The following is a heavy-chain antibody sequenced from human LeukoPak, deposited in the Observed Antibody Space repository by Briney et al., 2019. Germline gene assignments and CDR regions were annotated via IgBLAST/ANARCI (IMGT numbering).Heavy chain of an antibody. CDR3: AKLMAGHSSSPIDY. V-gene: IGHV3-23*01. CDR2: IRGSGFST. J-gene: IGHJ4*02. CDR1: GFTLSSYS. Sequence: GSLTPSCAASGFTLSSYSMSCVRHAPGTGLEWGSAIRGSGFSTYYADSVKSRFTISRDTSKHTLCLHMNSLRAADTAVYYCAKLMAGHSSSPIDYWGQGNVVTVSS. D-gene: IGHD6-13*01.